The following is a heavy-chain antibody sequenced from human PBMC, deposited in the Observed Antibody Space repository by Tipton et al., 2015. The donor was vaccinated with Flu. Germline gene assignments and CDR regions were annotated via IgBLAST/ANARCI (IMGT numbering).Heavy chain of an antibody. CDR1: GGSIRSSSYY. CDR2: IYYSGST. V-gene: IGHV4-61*05. D-gene: IGHD4-23*01. J-gene: IGHJ4*02. CDR3: ATEYRGGGNRYYFDY. Sequence: TLSLTCTVSGGSIRSSSYYWGWIRQPPGKGLGWIGYIYYSGSTNYNPSLKSRVTISVDTSKNQFSLKLSSVTAADTAVYYCATEYRGGGNRYYFDYWGQGTLVTVSS.